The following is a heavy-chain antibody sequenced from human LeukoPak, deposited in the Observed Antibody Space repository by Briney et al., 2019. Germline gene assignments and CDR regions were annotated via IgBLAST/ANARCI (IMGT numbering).Heavy chain of an antibody. V-gene: IGHV2-5*02. CDR2: IYWDDDK. Sequence: SGPTLVKPTQTLTLTCTFSGFSLSTSGVGVGWIRQPPGKALEWLALIYWDDDKRSSPSLKSRLTITKDTSKNQVVLTMTNMDPVDTATYYCAHRGGSSSWYYYGMDVWGQGTTVTVSS. CDR1: GFSLSTSGVG. J-gene: IGHJ6*02. CDR3: AHRGGSSSWYYYGMDV. D-gene: IGHD6-13*01.